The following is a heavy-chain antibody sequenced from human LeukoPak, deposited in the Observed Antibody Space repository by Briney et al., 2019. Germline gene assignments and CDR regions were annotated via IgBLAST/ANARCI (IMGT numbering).Heavy chain of an antibody. Sequence: GGSLRLSCAASGFTFSSYGMHWVRQAPGKGLEWVAVIWYDGSNKYYADSVKGRFTISRDNSKNTLYLQMNSLRAEDTAVYYCAKPLGDTYYYDSSGYPDYWGQGTLVTVSS. CDR3: AKPLGDTYYYDSSGYPDY. J-gene: IGHJ4*02. V-gene: IGHV3-33*06. CDR1: GFTFSSYG. CDR2: IWYDGSNK. D-gene: IGHD3-22*01.